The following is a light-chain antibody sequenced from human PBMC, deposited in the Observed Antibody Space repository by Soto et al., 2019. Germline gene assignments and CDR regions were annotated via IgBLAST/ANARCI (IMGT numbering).Light chain of an antibody. CDR1: QSLEHSDGSTY. J-gene: IGKJ4*01. V-gene: IGKV2-24*01. Sequence: DIVMTQTPLSSPVTLGQPASISCRSSQSLEHSDGSTYLSWLQQRPGQPPRLLIYKVSTRFSGVPDRFSGSGAGTDFTLKISRVEAEDVGFYFCMQATQYPLTFGGGTKVEI. CDR2: KVS. CDR3: MQATQYPLT.